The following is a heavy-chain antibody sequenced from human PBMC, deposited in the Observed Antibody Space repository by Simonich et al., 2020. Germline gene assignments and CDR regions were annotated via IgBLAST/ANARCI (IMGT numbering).Heavy chain of an antibody. D-gene: IGHD6-13*01. CDR1: GYTFTGSY. Sequence: QVQLVQSGAEVKKPGASVKVSCKASGYTFTGSYMHWVRPAPGQGLEWMGRINPNSGGKNYAKKFKGRVTMTRDTSISTAYMELSRLRSDDTAVYYCARGRIAAAGTYYYYYMDVWGKGTTVTVSS. J-gene: IGHJ6*03. CDR2: INPNSGGK. V-gene: IGHV1-2*02. CDR3: ARGRIAAAGTYYYYYMDV.